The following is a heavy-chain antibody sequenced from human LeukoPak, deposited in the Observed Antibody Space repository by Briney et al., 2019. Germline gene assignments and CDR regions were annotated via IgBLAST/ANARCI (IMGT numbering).Heavy chain of an antibody. CDR2: IYIGGGT. CDR3: ARDQGA. Sequence: GGSLRLSCAASGFTVNNNYMSWVRQAPGKGLEWVAGIYIGGGTYYAASVKGRFTISRDTSKNTLFLQMNSLRADDTAMYYCARDQGAWGQGTLVTVSS. J-gene: IGHJ5*02. CDR1: GFTVNNNY. V-gene: IGHV3-53*01.